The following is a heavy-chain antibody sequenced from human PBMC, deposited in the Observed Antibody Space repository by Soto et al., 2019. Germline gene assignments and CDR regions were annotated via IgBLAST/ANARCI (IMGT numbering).Heavy chain of an antibody. Sequence: QVQLVQSGAEVKKPGASVKVSCKASGYTFTSNYMHWVRQAPGQGLEWMGIINPSGGSTNYAQKFQGRVTMTRDTSTSTVYRELRSLSSEDTAAYYCATAPGGVSGGLDVWGQGTSVTVSS. D-gene: IGHD2-8*01. CDR2: INPSGGST. J-gene: IGHJ6*02. V-gene: IGHV1-46*01. CDR3: ATAPGGVSGGLDV. CDR1: GYTFTSNY.